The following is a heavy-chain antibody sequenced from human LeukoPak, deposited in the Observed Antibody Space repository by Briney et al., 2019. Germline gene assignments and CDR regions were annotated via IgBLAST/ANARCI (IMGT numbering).Heavy chain of an antibody. J-gene: IGHJ4*02. CDR2: INHSGST. D-gene: IGHD2-2*01. Sequence: SETLSLTCAVYGGSFSGYYWSWIRQPPGKGLEWIGEINHSGSTNYNPSLTSRVTISVDTSKNKFSLKLSSVTAADTAVYYCASIVPAAIPYWGQGTLVTVSS. CDR3: ASIVPAAIPY. CDR1: GGSFSGYY. V-gene: IGHV4-34*01.